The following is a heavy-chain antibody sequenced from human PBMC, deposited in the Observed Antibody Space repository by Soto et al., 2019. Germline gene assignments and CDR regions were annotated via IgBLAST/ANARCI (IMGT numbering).Heavy chain of an antibody. CDR2: ISCFSCDI. CDR3: ARVFCSGPRCPADS. V-gene: IGHV3-21*01. J-gene: IGHJ4*02. CDR1: GFTFGSHN. D-gene: IGHD2-15*01. Sequence: EVRLMESGGGLVKPGGSLRLSCTASGFTFGSHNFIWVRQAPGKGLEWVFLISCFSCDILYADSVKCRFTISRDKAKNTVSLQMNSLRDEDTAVYYCARVFCSGPRCPADSWGQGALVTVSS.